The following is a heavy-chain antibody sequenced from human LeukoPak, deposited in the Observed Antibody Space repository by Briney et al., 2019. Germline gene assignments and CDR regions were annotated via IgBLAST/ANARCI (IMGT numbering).Heavy chain of an antibody. Sequence: SETLSLTCAVYGGSFSGYYWSWIRQPPGKGLEWIGEINHSGSTNYNPSLESRVSISEDLPTKQYSLRLTSVTATDTAVYFCARKTRYCSTGRCNWDAWGQGILVTASS. D-gene: IGHD2-15*01. CDR2: INHSGST. J-gene: IGHJ5*02. CDR3: ARKTRYCSTGRCNWDA. CDR1: GGSFSGYY. V-gene: IGHV4-34*01.